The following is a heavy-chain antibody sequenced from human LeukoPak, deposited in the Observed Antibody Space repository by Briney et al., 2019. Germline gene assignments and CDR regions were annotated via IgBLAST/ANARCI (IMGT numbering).Heavy chain of an antibody. CDR1: GGSISSSGYY. J-gene: IGHJ4*02. V-gene: IGHV4-39*01. Sequence: SETLSLTCSASGGSISSSGYYWGWIRQPPGKGLEWIGNIYYSGSTYYNPSLKSRLTISVDTSKNQFSLKLSSVTAADTAVYYCATTYCGGDCYPAWWGQGTLVTVSS. CDR3: ATTYCGGDCYPAW. CDR2: IYYSGST. D-gene: IGHD2-21*02.